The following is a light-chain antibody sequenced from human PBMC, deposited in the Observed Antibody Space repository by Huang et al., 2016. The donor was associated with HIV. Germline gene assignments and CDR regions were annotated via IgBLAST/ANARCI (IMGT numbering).Light chain of an antibody. CDR2: DAS. CDR1: QDISNY. CDR3: QHYDNLRT. J-gene: IGKJ1*01. V-gene: IGKV1-33*01. Sequence: DIQMTQSPSSLSASVGDRVTITCQASQDISNYLNWYQQKPGKAPKLLIYDASNLETCVSSRCSGSGSGTDFTFTISSLQPEDIATYYCQHYDNLRTFGQGTKVEIK.